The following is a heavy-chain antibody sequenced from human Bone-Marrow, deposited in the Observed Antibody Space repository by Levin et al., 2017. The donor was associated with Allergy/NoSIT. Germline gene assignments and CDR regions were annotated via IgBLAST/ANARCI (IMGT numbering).Heavy chain of an antibody. Sequence: QPGGSLRLSCEASGFTFSSSEMNWVRQAPGKGLEWISYISGSSNYIRYADSVRGRFTISRDNAKNSLYLQMNSLRAEDTAVYYCARPWEPGYYGMDVWGQGTTVTVSS. D-gene: IGHD1-26*01. CDR1: GFTFSSSE. J-gene: IGHJ6*02. CDR2: ISGSSNYI. V-gene: IGHV3-48*03. CDR3: ARPWEPGYYGMDV.